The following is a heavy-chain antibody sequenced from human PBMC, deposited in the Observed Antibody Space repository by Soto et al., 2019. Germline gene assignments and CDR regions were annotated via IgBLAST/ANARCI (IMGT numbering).Heavy chain of an antibody. Sequence: ASVKVSCKASGYTFTTYAIHWVRQAPGQGLEWMGWINPDSGSAKYAQKLQGRVTMTRDTSASTAYMELSRLRSEDTAVYYCARDSGYTSTWYAGVYYYGMDVWGQGTTVTVSS. CDR1: GYTFTTYA. D-gene: IGHD6-13*01. V-gene: IGHV1-3*01. J-gene: IGHJ6*02. CDR2: INPDSGSA. CDR3: ARDSGYTSTWYAGVYYYGMDV.